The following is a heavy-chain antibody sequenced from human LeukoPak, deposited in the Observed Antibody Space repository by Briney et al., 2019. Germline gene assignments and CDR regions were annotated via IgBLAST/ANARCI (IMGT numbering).Heavy chain of an antibody. J-gene: IGHJ4*02. CDR3: ARARGPPITMMGY. Sequence: PGGSLRLSCAASGFTFSSYWMSWVRQAPGKGLEWVANIKQDGSEKYYVDSVKGRFTISRDNAKNSLYLQMNSLRAEDTAVYYCARARGPPITMMGYWGQGTLVTVSS. CDR1: GFTFSSYW. D-gene: IGHD3-22*01. V-gene: IGHV3-7*01. CDR2: IKQDGSEK.